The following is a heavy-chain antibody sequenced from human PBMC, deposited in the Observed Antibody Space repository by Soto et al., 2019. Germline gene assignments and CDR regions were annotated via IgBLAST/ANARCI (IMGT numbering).Heavy chain of an antibody. D-gene: IGHD2-8*01. J-gene: IGHJ4*02. V-gene: IGHV3-30*18. CDR3: AKDGVSGAIDY. Sequence: QVQLVESGGGVVQPGRSLRLSCAASGFTFSSYGMHWVRQAPGKGVEWVAVISYDGSNKYYADSVKGRFTISRDNSKNTLYLQMNSLRAEDTAVYYCAKDGVSGAIDYWGQGTLVTVSS. CDR1: GFTFSSYG. CDR2: ISYDGSNK.